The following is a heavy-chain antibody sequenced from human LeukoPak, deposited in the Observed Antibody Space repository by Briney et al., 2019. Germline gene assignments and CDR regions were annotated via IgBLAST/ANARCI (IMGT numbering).Heavy chain of an antibody. J-gene: IGHJ4*02. CDR2: INPSGGST. CDR1: GYTFTSYY. Sequence: ASVKVSCKASGYTFTSYYMHWVRQAPGQGLEWMGIINPSGGSTSYAQKFQGRVTMTRDMSTSTDYMELSSLRSDDTAVYYCARGFPPRRNYDSSGYYSYYFDHWGQGTLVTVSS. CDR3: ARGFPPRRNYDSSGYYSYYFDH. D-gene: IGHD3-22*01. V-gene: IGHV1-46*01.